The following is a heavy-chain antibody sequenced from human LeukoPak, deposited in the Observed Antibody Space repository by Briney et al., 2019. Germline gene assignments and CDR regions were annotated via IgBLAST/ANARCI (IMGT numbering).Heavy chain of an antibody. J-gene: IGHJ4*02. Sequence: GGSLRLSCAASGFTFSSYWMHWVRQAPGTGLVWVSRIYSDGTEMNYADSVKGRFTISRDNAENTLYLQMNSLRAEDTAVYYCARGHVAGSDRHWDYWGQGALVTVSS. D-gene: IGHD6-19*01. CDR1: GFTFSSYW. CDR2: IYSDGTEM. CDR3: ARGHVAGSDRHWDY. V-gene: IGHV3-74*01.